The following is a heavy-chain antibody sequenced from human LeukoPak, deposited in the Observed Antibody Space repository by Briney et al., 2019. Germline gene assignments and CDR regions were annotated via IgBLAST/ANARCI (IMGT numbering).Heavy chain of an antibody. CDR2: IKSKTDGGTT. CDR3: TTGLIWFGDGFLDY. CDR1: GFTFSNAW. J-gene: IGHJ4*02. Sequence: PGGSLRLSCAASGFTFSNAWMSWVRQAPGKGLEWVGRIKSKTDGGTTDYAAPVKGRFTISRDDSKNTLYLQMNSLKTEDTAVYYCTTGLIWFGDGFLDYWGQGTLVTVSS. V-gene: IGHV3-15*01. D-gene: IGHD3-10*01.